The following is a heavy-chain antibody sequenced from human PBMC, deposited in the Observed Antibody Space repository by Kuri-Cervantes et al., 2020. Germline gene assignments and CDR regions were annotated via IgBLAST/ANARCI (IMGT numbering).Heavy chain of an antibody. CDR1: GFTFSSYW. CDR3: AKDRDTVGPSEGLGD. V-gene: IGHV3-7*01. Sequence: GESLKISCAASGFTFSSYWMTWVRQAPGKGLEWVANIKQDGSEKYYVDSVKGRFTISRDNSRGTLFLQMNSLRVEDTATYFCAKDRDTVGPSEGLGDWGQGILVTVSS. J-gene: IGHJ4*02. CDR2: IKQDGSEK. D-gene: IGHD5-12*01.